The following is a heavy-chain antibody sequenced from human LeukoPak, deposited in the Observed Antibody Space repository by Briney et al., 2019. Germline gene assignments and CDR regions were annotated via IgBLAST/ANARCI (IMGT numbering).Heavy chain of an antibody. V-gene: IGHV3-30*03. CDR3: AAEGDSRCYQVTYFEY. D-gene: IGHD3-22*01. CDR2: ISYDRSNN. J-gene: IGHJ4*02. Sequence: LRHPRALCGVTHSCYVMLWLRPPPGKGVEWVADISYDRSNNYYADSVQDRLTIVRDNSKNTLYLLKMSPGAEDETVFYCAAEGDSRCYQVTYFEYGARGTRTIVSS. CDR1: GVTHSCYV.